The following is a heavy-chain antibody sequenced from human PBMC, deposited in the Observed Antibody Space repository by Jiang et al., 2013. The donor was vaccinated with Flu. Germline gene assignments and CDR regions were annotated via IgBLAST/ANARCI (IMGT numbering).Heavy chain of an antibody. V-gene: IGHV5-51*01. Sequence: SGYRFPNYYIGWVRQMPGKGLEWMGIVYCGDSETRYSPSFQGQVTISADESINTAYLQWSSLKASDTAMYYCARSGSYPGALDIWGQGTIVTVSS. CDR2: VYCGDSET. D-gene: IGHD1-26*01. CDR1: GYRFPNYY. J-gene: IGHJ3*02. CDR3: ARSGSYPGALDI.